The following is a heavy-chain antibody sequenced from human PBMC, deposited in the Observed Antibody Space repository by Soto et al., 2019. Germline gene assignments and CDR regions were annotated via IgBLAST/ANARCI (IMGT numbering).Heavy chain of an antibody. CDR2: TYYRSKWYN. V-gene: IGHV6-1*01. CDR3: AREEDAQYYDFWSGAYYGMDV. D-gene: IGHD3-3*01. Sequence: SQTLSLTCAISGDSVSSNSAAWNWIRQSPSRGLEWLGRTYYRSKWYNDYAVSVKSRITINPDTSKNQFSLQLNSVTPEDTAVYYCAREEDAQYYDFWSGAYYGMDVWGQGTTVTVSS. CDR1: GDSVSSNSAA. J-gene: IGHJ6*02.